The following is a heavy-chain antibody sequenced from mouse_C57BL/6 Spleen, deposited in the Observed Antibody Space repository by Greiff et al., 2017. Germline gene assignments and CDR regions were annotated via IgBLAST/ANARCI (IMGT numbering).Heavy chain of an antibody. Sequence: EVQLQQSGPELVKPGASVKISCKASGYTFTDYYMNWVKQSHGKSLEWIGDINPNNCGTSYNQKFKGKATLTVDKSSSTAYMELRSLTSEDSAVYSCARTYGSLYAMDYWVQGPPVPVSS. CDR1: GYTFTDYY. CDR3: ARTYGSLYAMDY. J-gene: IGHJ4*01. D-gene: IGHD1-1*01. CDR2: INPNNCGT. V-gene: IGHV1-26*01.